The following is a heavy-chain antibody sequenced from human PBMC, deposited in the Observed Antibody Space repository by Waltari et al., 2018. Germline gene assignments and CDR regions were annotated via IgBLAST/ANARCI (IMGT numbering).Heavy chain of an antibody. D-gene: IGHD4-17*01. CDR3: ARDYYSDYVFDY. CDR2: TSAHNDDT. V-gene: IGHV1-18*01. J-gene: IGHJ4*02. Sequence: QVKLVQSGSEVKNPGASVKVHCKASGYSFTSSGISWVRQAPGQGLEWMGWTSAHNDDTNYVQRFQGRLTMTTDTSTNTAYMELRSLTSDDTAVYFCARDYYSDYVFDYWGQGTLVIVSS. CDR1: GYSFTSSG.